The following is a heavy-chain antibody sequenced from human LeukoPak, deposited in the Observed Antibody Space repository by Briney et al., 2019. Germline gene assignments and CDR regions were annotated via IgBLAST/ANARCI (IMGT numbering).Heavy chain of an antibody. CDR1: GGFISGHY. D-gene: IGHD6-13*01. CDR3: ARQNPAVGGQGLDY. Sequence: SETLSLTCTVSGGFISGHYWSWIRQPPGKGLEWIGYIIYTGSTDYNPSLRSRITMSVDTSKNQFSLRLTSVTAADTAVYYCARQNPAVGGQGLDYWGQGILVTVFS. V-gene: IGHV4-59*08. CDR2: IIYTGST. J-gene: IGHJ4*02.